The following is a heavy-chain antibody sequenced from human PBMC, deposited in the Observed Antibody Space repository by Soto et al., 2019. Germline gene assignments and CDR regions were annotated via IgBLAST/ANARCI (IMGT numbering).Heavy chain of an antibody. D-gene: IGHD5-12*01. CDR1: GGSISSYY. V-gene: IGHV4-59*01. CDR2: IYYSGST. J-gene: IGHJ4*02. CDR3: ERVLDGYNFDY. Sequence: PSETLSLTCTVSGGSISSYYWSWIRQPPGKGLEWIGHIYYSGSTNYNPSLKSRVTISVDTSKNQFSLKLSSVTAADTAVYYCERVLDGYNFDYWGQGTLVTVSS.